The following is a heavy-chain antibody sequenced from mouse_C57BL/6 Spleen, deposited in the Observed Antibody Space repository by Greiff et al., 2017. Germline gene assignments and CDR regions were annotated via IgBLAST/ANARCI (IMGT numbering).Heavy chain of an antibody. CDR2: IRNKANNHAT. V-gene: IGHV6-6*01. CDR3: TRGDGSGLFAY. J-gene: IGHJ3*01. D-gene: IGHD3-2*02. Sequence: EVQGVESGGGLVQPGGSMKLSCAASGFTFSDAWMDWVRQSPEKGLEWVAEIRNKANNHATYYAESVKGRFTISRDDSKSRVYLQMNSLTAEDTGIYYCTRGDGSGLFAYWGKGTLVTVAA. CDR1: GFTFSDAW.